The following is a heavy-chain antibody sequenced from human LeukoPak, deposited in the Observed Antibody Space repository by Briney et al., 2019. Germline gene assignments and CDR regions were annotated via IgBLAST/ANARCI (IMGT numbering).Heavy chain of an antibody. Sequence: SETLSLTCTVSGGSVSSYYWSWIRQPPGKGLEWIGSIYDSGSTYYNPSLKSRVTISVDTSKNQFSLKLNSVTAADTAVYYCARHYGPWGQGTLVTVSS. CDR3: ARHYGP. CDR2: IYDSGST. CDR1: GGSVSSYY. D-gene: IGHD3-16*01. J-gene: IGHJ5*02. V-gene: IGHV4-59*05.